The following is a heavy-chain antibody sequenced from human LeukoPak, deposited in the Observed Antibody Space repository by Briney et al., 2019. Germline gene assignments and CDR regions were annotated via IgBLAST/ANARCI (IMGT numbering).Heavy chain of an antibody. J-gene: IGHJ4*02. V-gene: IGHV4-4*07. Sequence: PSQILSLTCTVSGGSLSSYYWSWIRQPAGTGLEWFGRIYTSGSTNYNPSLKSRVTVSVDTSKNQFSLKLSSVTAADTAVYYCARVAAPLLNIVNWGQGTLVTVSS. CDR2: IYTSGST. D-gene: IGHD2/OR15-2a*01. CDR1: GGSLSSYY. CDR3: ARVAAPLLNIVN.